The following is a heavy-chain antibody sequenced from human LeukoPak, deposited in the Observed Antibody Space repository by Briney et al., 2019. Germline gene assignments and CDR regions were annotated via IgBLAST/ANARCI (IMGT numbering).Heavy chain of an antibody. D-gene: IGHD3-22*01. V-gene: IGHV4-34*01. CDR3: ARGFVTMILRY. CDR1: GGSFSGYY. Sequence: PSETLSLTCAVYGGSFSGYYWSWIRQPPGKGLEWIGEINHSGSTNYNPSLKSRVTISVDTSKNQFSLKLSSVTAADTAANYCARGFVTMILRYWGQGTLVTVSS. J-gene: IGHJ4*02. CDR2: INHSGST.